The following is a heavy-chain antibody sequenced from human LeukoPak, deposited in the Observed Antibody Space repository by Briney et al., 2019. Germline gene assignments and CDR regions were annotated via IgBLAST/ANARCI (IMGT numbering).Heavy chain of an antibody. J-gene: IGHJ3*02. CDR3: ARVRGIGVFDI. Sequence: ASVKVSCKASGYTFTSFYMHCVRQAPGQGLDWMAIINPSDGRAAYAQKFQGRVTMTRDTSTSTVYMELSSLRSEDTAVYYCARVRGIGVFDIWGQGTMVTVSS. CDR2: INPSDGRA. D-gene: IGHD1-26*01. V-gene: IGHV1-46*01. CDR1: GYTFTSFY.